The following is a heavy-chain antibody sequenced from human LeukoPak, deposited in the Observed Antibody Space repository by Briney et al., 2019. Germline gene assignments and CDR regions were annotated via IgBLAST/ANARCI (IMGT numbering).Heavy chain of an antibody. D-gene: IGHD3-3*01. V-gene: IGHV4-34*01. J-gene: IGHJ5*02. CDR1: GGSFSGYY. Sequence: PSETLSLTCAVYGGSFSGYYWSWIRQPPGKGLEWIGEINHSGSTSYNPSLKSRVTISVDTSKNQFSLKLSSVTAADTAVYYCARVGYDFWSGPSNWFDPWGQGTLVTVSS. CDR3: ARVGYDFWSGPSNWFDP. CDR2: INHSGST.